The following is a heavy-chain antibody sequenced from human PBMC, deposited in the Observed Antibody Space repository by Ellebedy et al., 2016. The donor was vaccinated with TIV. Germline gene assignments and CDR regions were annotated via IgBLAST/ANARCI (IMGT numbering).Heavy chain of an antibody. J-gene: IGHJ4*02. D-gene: IGHD1-26*01. V-gene: IGHV4-38-2*02. CDR1: GGSISSYY. Sequence: SETLSLTCTVSGGSISSYYWSWIRQPPGKGLEWIASIFHSGITYYNPSLNSRVTISMDSSKNQFSLKLSSVTAADTAVYFCARDGFSGAYYFDSWGQGALVTVSS. CDR2: IFHSGIT. CDR3: ARDGFSGAYYFDS.